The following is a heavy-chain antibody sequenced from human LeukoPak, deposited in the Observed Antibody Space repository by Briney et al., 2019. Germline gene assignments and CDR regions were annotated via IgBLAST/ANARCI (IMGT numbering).Heavy chain of an antibody. CDR2: IYSGGST. CDR3: ASSPAVAGFDY. D-gene: IGHD6-19*01. CDR1: XFTVSXXY. J-gene: IGHJ4*02. Sequence: AAXXFTVSXXYRRXVRXAPGXXXEWVSVIYSGGSTYYADSVKGRFTISRDNSKNTLYLQMNSLRAEDTAVYYCASSPAVAGFDYWGQGTLVTVSS. V-gene: IGHV3-66*01.